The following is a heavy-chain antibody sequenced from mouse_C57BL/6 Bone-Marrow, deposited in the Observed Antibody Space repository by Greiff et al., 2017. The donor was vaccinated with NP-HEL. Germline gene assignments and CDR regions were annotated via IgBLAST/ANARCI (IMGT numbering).Heavy chain of an antibody. V-gene: IGHV14-3*01. CDR3: AAPYCSNCCFAY. CDR1: GFNIKNTY. CDR2: IDPANGNT. Sequence: VQLQQSVAELVRPGASVKLSCTASGFNIKNTYMHWVKQRPEQGLEWIGRIDPANGNTKYAPKLQGKVTITADTTSNTAYLQLSSLTSEDTAINYCAAPYCSNCCFAYWGQGTLVTVSA. J-gene: IGHJ3*01. D-gene: IGHD2-5*01.